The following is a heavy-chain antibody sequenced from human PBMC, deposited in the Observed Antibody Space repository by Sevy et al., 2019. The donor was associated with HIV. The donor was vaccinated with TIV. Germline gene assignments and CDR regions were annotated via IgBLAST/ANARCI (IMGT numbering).Heavy chain of an antibody. CDR2: IWYDGSNE. Sequence: GGSLRLSCVASGFTISTYGMHWVRQAPGKGLEWVAVIWYDGSNEEYVDSVKGRFTISRDNSKDTLYLQMNSLRAEDTAVYYCARENIAVAGIGYYFDHWGQGTLVTVSS. CDR3: ARENIAVAGIGYYFDH. J-gene: IGHJ4*02. D-gene: IGHD6-19*01. V-gene: IGHV3-33*01. CDR1: GFTISTYG.